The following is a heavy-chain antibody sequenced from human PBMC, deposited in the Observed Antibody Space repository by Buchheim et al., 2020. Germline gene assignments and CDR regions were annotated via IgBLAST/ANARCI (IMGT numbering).Heavy chain of an antibody. CDR1: GYSFTNYW. CDR2: IYPGDSST. Sequence: EVQLVQSGAEVKKPGESLKISCKPSGYSFTNYWIAWVRQMPGKGLEWMAMIYPGDSSTKYSPSFQGQVTISADTSITTAYPQWSSLKASDTAMYFCARARGYCSSSSCYDFDCWGQGT. V-gene: IGHV5-51*01. D-gene: IGHD2-2*01. CDR3: ARARGYCSSSSCYDFDC. J-gene: IGHJ4*02.